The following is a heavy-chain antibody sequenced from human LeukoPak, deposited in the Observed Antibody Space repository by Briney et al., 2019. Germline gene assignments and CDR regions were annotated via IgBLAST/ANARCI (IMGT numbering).Heavy chain of an antibody. CDR1: GYSFTSYW. CDR2: IYPGDSDT. CDR3: ARQADSSGYYDAFDI. V-gene: IGHV5-51*01. D-gene: IGHD3-22*01. Sequence: GESLKISCKGSGYSFTSYWIGWVRQMPGKGLEWMGIIYPGDSDTRYSPSFQGQVTISAEKSISTAYLQWSSLKASDTAMYYCARQADSSGYYDAFDIWGQGTMVTVSS. J-gene: IGHJ3*02.